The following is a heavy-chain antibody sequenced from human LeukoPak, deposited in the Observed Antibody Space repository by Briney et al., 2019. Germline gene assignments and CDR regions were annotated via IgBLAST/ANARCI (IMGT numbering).Heavy chain of an antibody. CDR2: IYSGGGT. V-gene: IGHV3-53*01. J-gene: IGHJ4*02. CDR1: EISITTTY. Sequence: GGSLRLSCAVSEISITTTYMSWVRQAPGKGLEWVALIYSGGGTSYGDSVKGRFTISRDNSKSTLSLQMNSLRAEDTAIYYCATYRQVLLPFESWGQGTLVTVSS. D-gene: IGHD2-8*02. CDR3: ATYRQVLLPFES.